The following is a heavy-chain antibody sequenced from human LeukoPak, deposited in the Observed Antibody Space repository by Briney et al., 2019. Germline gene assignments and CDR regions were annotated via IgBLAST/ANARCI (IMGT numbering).Heavy chain of an antibody. D-gene: IGHD6-19*01. V-gene: IGHV3-23*01. Sequence: GGSLRLSCAASGFTLSSYAMSWVRPAPGKGLEWGSAISGSGGRTYYADSVKGRLTISRDNSKSTLYLQMNSLRADGTAVYYCAKGNPSSGRYIGMDVWGQGTTVTVSS. CDR3: AKGNPSSGRYIGMDV. CDR2: ISGSGGRT. CDR1: GFTLSSYA. J-gene: IGHJ6*02.